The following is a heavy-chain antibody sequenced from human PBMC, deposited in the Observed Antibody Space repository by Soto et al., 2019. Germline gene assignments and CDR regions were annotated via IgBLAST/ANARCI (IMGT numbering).Heavy chain of an antibody. J-gene: IGHJ6*04. CDR3: ARDCSGGSCYFPYYYGMDV. CDR1: GGSISSSSYY. V-gene: IGHV4-39*02. Sequence: SETLSLTCTVSGGSISSSSYYWGWIRQPPGKGLELIGSIYYSGSTYYNPSLKSRVTISVDTSKNQFSLKLSSVTAADTAVYYCARDCSGGSCYFPYYYGMDVWGKGTTVTVSS. CDR2: IYYSGST. D-gene: IGHD2-15*01.